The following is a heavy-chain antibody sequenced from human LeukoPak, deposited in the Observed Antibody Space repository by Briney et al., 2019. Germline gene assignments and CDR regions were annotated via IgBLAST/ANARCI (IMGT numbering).Heavy chain of an antibody. CDR2: IKQDGIEK. CDR3: ASVPISTTSYHNDY. J-gene: IGHJ4*02. Sequence: GGSLRLSCAASGFTFSSYWMSWVRQAPGKGLEWVANIKQDGIEKYYVDSVKGRFTISRDNAKNSLYLQMNSLRAGDTAVYYCASVPISTTSYHNDYWGQGTLVTVSS. D-gene: IGHD2-2*01. CDR1: GFTFSSYW. V-gene: IGHV3-7*03.